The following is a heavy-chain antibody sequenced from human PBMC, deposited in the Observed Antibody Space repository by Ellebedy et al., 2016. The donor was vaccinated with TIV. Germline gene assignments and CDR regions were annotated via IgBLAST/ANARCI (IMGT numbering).Heavy chain of an antibody. D-gene: IGHD4-23*01. V-gene: IGHV1-69*04. Sequence: AASVKVSCKASGYTFTGYYIHWVRQAPGQGLEWMGRIIPILGIANYAQKFQGRVTITADKSTSTAYMELSSLRSEDTAVYYCAREESGVTPFCLGPWGQGTLVTVSS. J-gene: IGHJ5*02. CDR1: GYTFTGYY. CDR2: IIPILGIA. CDR3: AREESGVTPFCLGP.